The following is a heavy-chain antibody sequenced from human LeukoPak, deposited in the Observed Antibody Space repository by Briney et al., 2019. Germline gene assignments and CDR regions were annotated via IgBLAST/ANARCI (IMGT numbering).Heavy chain of an antibody. V-gene: IGHV4-59*01. J-gene: IGHJ4*02. CDR2: IYGSGYT. CDR1: GGSISSYY. CDR3: ARETSLAGFASGLGFNY. D-gene: IGHD6-19*01. Sequence: SETLSLTCTVSGGSISSYYWSWIRQPPGKGLEWIGYIYGSGYTNYNPSLKSRVTMSIDTSKNHFSLKLTPVTAADTATYYCARETSLAGFASGLGFNYWGQGILVTVSS.